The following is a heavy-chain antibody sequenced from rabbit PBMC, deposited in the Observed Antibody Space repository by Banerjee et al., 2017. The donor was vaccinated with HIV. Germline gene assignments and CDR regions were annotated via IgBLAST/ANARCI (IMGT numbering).Heavy chain of an antibody. V-gene: IGHV1S40*01. CDR3: ARYLTNNGGFCFNL. CDR2: IYTGIGST. Sequence: QSLEESGGDLVKPGTSLTLTCTASGFSFSSDYDMCWVRQAPGKGLEWIACIYTGIGSTDYATWAKGRFTISKTSSTTVTLQMTSLTAADTASYFCARYLTNNGGFCFNLWGQGTLVTVS. D-gene: IGHD1-1*01. CDR1: GFSFSSDYD. J-gene: IGHJ4*01.